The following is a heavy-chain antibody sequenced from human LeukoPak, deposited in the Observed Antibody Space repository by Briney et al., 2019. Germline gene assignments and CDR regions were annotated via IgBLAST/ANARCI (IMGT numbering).Heavy chain of an antibody. V-gene: IGHV3-48*03. Sequence: PGGSLRLSCAASGFTFSSYEMNWVRQAPGKGLEWVSYISSSGSTIYYADSVKGRFTISRDNAKNSLYLQMNSLRAEDTAVYYCARDRSTIFGVDHFDYWGQGTLVTVSS. CDR2: ISSSGSTI. CDR3: ARDRSTIFGVDHFDY. CDR1: GFTFSSYE. J-gene: IGHJ4*02. D-gene: IGHD3-3*01.